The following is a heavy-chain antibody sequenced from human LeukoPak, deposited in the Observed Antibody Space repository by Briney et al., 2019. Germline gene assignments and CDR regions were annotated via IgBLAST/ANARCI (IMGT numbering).Heavy chain of an antibody. V-gene: IGHV1-2*02. Sequence: GASVKVSCKASGYTFTDYYMHWVRQAPGQGLEWMGWINPNSGGTNYAQKFQGRVTMTRDTSISTAYMELSRLRSDDTAVYYCARSKISYYYYGMDVWGQGTTVTVSS. CDR1: GYTFTDYY. CDR2: INPNSGGT. D-gene: IGHD4-11*01. J-gene: IGHJ6*02. CDR3: ARSKISYYYYGMDV.